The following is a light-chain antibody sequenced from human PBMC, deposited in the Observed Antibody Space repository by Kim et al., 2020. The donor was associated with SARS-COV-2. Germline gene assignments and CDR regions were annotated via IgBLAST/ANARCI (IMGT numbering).Light chain of an antibody. CDR3: SSYTSSHTVV. Sequence: GKSITFSCTGTSSDVGVYNYVTWYQQHPGKVPKLMIFDVNNRPSGVSNRFSGSKSGNTASLTISGLQAEDEADYYCSSYTSSHTVVFGGGTQLTVL. CDR1: SSDVGVYNY. CDR2: DVN. V-gene: IGLV2-14*03. J-gene: IGLJ2*01.